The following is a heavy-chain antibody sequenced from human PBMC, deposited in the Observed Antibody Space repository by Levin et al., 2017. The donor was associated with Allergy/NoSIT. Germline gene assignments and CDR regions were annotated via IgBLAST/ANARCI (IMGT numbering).Heavy chain of an antibody. Sequence: PSETLSLTCSVSGFSISSGYYWGWIRQPPGKGLEWIGSIYRSGSTYYNASLKSRVTVSVVTSKNQFSLMLRSVTAADTAVYYCARDHRPGNFDHWGQGTLVTVSS. CDR3: ARDHRPGNFDH. V-gene: IGHV4-38-2*02. J-gene: IGHJ4*02. CDR1: GFSISSGYY. CDR2: IYRSGST.